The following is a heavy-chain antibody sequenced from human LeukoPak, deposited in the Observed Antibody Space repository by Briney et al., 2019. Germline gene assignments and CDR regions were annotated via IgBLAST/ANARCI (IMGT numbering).Heavy chain of an antibody. CDR1: GDSINGHY. Sequence: SETLSLTCTISGDSINGHYWSWIRQPPGKRLEWIGDIHYKGSTNYNLSLKSRVTISVDTSKNHLSLNLTSVLAADAAIYYCARRDTGWNYCDYWGQGILVTVSS. J-gene: IGHJ4*02. D-gene: IGHD6-19*01. CDR3: ARRDTGWNYCDY. CDR2: IHYKGST. V-gene: IGHV4-59*08.